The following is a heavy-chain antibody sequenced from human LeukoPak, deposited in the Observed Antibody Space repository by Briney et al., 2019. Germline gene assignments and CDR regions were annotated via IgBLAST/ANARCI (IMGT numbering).Heavy chain of an antibody. J-gene: IGHJ4*02. CDR1: GFTFSNYG. CDR2: INSDGSST. D-gene: IGHD1-26*01. V-gene: IGHV3-74*01. Sequence: GGSLKLSCGASGFTFSNYGMTWVGQAPGKGREWVSRINSDGSSTSYADSVKGRFTISRDNAKNTLHLQMNSLTVEDTAVYYCAKGGSYTIDYWGQGILVSVSS. CDR3: AKGGSYTIDY.